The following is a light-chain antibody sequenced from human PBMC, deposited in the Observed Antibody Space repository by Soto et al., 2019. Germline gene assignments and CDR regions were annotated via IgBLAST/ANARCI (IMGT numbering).Light chain of an antibody. CDR1: QRISNY. CDR3: QQSYSAPRT. CDR2: AAS. Sequence: IQMTQSPSSLSASVGDRVAIICRASQRISNYLIWYQQKPGKAPKLLIYAASSLQSGVPSRFSGSGSGTDFTLTISSRQSEDFATYYCQQSYSAPRTFGQGTKVEI. V-gene: IGKV1-39*01. J-gene: IGKJ1*01.